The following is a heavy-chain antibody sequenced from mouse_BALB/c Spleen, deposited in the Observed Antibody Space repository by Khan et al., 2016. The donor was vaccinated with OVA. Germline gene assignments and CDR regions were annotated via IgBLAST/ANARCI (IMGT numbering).Heavy chain of an antibody. Sequence: VQLQQSGPELMKPGASVKISCKASGYSFTNYYIHWVIQSHGKSLEWIGYIDPFSGVSTYNQKFKGKATLTVDKSSSTAYMHLRNLTSEDSAVYYCTRHGYVACFTYWGQGTMVTVSA. J-gene: IGHJ3*01. CDR1: GYSFTNYY. V-gene: IGHV1-31*01. CDR3: TRHGYVACFTY. D-gene: IGHD2-2*01. CDR2: IDPFSGVS.